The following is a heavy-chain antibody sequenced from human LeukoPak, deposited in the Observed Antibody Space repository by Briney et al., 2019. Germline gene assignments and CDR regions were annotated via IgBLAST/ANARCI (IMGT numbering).Heavy chain of an antibody. V-gene: IGHV4-31*03. D-gene: IGHD2-2*01. Sequence: PSETLSLTCTVSGGSISSGGYYWSWIRQHPGKGLEWIGYIYYSGSTYYNPSLKSRVTISVDTSKNQFSLKLSSVTAADTAVYYCARGGCSSTSCYPLYYYYYGMDVWGQGTTVTVSS. CDR2: IYYSGST. CDR1: GGSISSGGYY. CDR3: ARGGCSSTSCYPLYYYYYGMDV. J-gene: IGHJ6*02.